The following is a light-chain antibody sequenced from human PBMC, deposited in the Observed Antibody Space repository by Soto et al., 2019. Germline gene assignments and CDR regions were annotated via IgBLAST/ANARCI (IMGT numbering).Light chain of an antibody. J-gene: IGLJ1*01. CDR1: SSDVGSYSR. CDR2: DGS. V-gene: IGLV2-23*01. CDR3: CSYTQSSTYV. Sequence: QSALTQPASVSGSPGQSITISCTGTSSDVGSYSRVSWYQQHPGKAPKVIIFDGSRRPSGVSDRFSGSKSGNTASLTISGLQPDDEADYYCCSYTQSSTYVFRPGTKLTVL.